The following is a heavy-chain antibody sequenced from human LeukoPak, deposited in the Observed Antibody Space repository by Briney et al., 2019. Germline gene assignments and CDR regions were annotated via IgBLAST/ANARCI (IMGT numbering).Heavy chain of an antibody. Sequence: GGSLRLSCVASGFTFSNYGMHRVRQAPGKGLEGVAVISYDGNNKYYADSVKGRFTLSRDNSKNTLYLQMNSLRAEDTAVYYCAKAYAGSANVGMDVWGKGTTVTVSS. CDR2: ISYDGNNK. D-gene: IGHD3-10*01. CDR1: GFTFSNYG. J-gene: IGHJ6*04. CDR3: AKAYAGSANVGMDV. V-gene: IGHV3-30*18.